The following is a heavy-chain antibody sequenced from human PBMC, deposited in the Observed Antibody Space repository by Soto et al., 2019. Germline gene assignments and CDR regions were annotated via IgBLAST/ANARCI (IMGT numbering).Heavy chain of an antibody. Sequence: QVQLQESGPGLVKPSQTLSLTCTVSGGSISSGDYYWSWIRQPPGKGLEWIGYIYYSGSTYYNPSLKSRVTISVDTSKNQFPLKLSSVPAADTAVYSCARGSGATITLNYWGQGTLVTVSS. CDR2: IYYSGST. CDR1: GGSISSGDYY. D-gene: IGHD5-12*01. CDR3: ARGSGATITLNY. V-gene: IGHV4-30-4*01. J-gene: IGHJ4*02.